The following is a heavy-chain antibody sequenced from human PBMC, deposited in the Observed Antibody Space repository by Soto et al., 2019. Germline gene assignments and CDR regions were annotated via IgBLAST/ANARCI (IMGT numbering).Heavy chain of an antibody. Sequence: GGSLRLSCAASGFTFSNAWMSWVRQAPGKGLEWVGRIKSKTDGGTTDYAAPVKGRFTISRDDSKNTLYLQMNSLKTEDTAVYYCTTDPRYCSGGSCPTDYYYGMDVWGQGTTVTVSS. D-gene: IGHD2-15*01. CDR2: IKSKTDGGTT. V-gene: IGHV3-15*01. CDR1: GFTFSNAW. J-gene: IGHJ6*02. CDR3: TTDPRYCSGGSCPTDYYYGMDV.